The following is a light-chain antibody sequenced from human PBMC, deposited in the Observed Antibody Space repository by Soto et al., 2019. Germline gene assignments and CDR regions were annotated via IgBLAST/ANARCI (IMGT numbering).Light chain of an antibody. CDR1: SSNIGAGYD. V-gene: IGLV1-40*01. J-gene: IGLJ1*01. Sequence: SVLTQPPSVYGVPGQRVTISCTGSSSNIGAGYDVHWYLQLPGTAPKLLIYGNTNRPSGVPDRFSGSKSGSSASLAITGLQAEDEADYYCQSHDSSLHASVFGTGTKVTVL. CDR3: QSHDSSLHASV. CDR2: GNT.